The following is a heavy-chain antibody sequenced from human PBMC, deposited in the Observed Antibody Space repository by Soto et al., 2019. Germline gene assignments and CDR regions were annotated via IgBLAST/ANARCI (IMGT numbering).Heavy chain of an antibody. Sequence: PSETLSLTCTVSGGSISSSSYYWGWIRQPPGKGLEWIGSIYYSGSTYYNPSLKSRVTISVDTSKNQFSLKLSSVTAADTAVYYCASPDCSGGSCYSDRDYFDYWGQGTLVTSPQ. D-gene: IGHD2-15*01. CDR2: IYYSGST. J-gene: IGHJ4*02. CDR3: ASPDCSGGSCYSDRDYFDY. CDR1: GGSISSSSYY. V-gene: IGHV4-39*01.